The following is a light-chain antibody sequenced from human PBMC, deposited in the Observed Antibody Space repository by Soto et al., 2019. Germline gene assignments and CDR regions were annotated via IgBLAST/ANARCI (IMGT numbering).Light chain of an antibody. CDR2: AAS. CDR1: QSISSY. V-gene: IGKV1-39*01. J-gene: IGKJ1*01. Sequence: DIQMTQSPSSLSASVGDRVTITCRASQSISSYLNWYQQKPGKAPKLLIYAASSLQSGVPSRFSGSGAGTEFTLTISSLQPEDFATYYCQKYDSAPRTFGQGTKVDI. CDR3: QKYDSAPRT.